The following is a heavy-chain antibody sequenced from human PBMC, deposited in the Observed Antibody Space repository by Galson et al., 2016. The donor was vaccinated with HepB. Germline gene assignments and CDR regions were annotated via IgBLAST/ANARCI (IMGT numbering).Heavy chain of an antibody. CDR1: GFTFSSYW. J-gene: IGHJ1*01. CDR3: AKTPKKGENGGLLNY. D-gene: IGHD2-15*01. Sequence: SLRLSCAASGFTFSSYWMHWVRQAPGEGLVWVSHISGDGSSTHYGDSVKGRFTVSRDNSKNTLYLQMSGLRADDTAVYYCAKTPKKGENGGLLNYWGQGILVTVSS. CDR2: ISGDGSST. V-gene: IGHV3-74*01.